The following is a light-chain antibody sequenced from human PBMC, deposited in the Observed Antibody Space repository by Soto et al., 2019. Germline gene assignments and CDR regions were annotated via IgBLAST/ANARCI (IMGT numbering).Light chain of an antibody. CDR1: QSVGTD. CDR3: QQYNNWPSWT. Sequence: EIVMTQSPAPLSVSPGERVTLSFRASQSVGTDLAWYQQKPGQAPRLLIYGASSRATGIPDRFSGSGSGTEFTLTISSLQSEDFAVYYCQQYNNWPSWTFGQGTKVDIK. J-gene: IGKJ1*01. V-gene: IGKV3D-15*01. CDR2: GAS.